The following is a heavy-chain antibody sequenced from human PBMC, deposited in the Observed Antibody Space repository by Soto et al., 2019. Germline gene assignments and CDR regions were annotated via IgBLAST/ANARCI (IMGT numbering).Heavy chain of an antibody. J-gene: IGHJ4*02. CDR2: IYYSGSS. V-gene: IGHV4-61*01. CDR1: GGSVSSGSYY. D-gene: IGHD6-13*01. CDR3: ARDSRGIAAAGPYFAY. Sequence: QVQLQESGPGLVKPSETLSLTCTVSGGSVSSGSYYWSWIRQPPGKGLEWIGYIYYSGSSNYNPSLKSRVTISVDTSKNQFSLKLSSVTAADTAVYYCARDSRGIAAAGPYFAYWGQGTLVTVSS.